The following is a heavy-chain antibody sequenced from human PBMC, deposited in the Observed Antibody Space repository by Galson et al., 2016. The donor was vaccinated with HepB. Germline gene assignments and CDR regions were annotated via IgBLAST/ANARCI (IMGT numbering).Heavy chain of an antibody. J-gene: IGHJ4*02. CDR3: ASVRGGCSSTSCYIDS. CDR1: GASICSNNW. CDR2: SYHGGST. Sequence: LSLTSAVSGASICSNNWWTWVRQSPGKGLEWIGESYHGGSTYYNPSLKSRLSISLDKSKNQFSLRLSSVTAADTAVYFCASVRGGCSSTSCYIDSWGQGTLVTVSS. D-gene: IGHD2-2*01. V-gene: IGHV4-4*01.